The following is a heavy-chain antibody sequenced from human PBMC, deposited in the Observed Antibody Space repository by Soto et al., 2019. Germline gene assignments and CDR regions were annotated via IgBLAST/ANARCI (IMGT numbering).Heavy chain of an antibody. D-gene: IGHD5-12*01. Sequence: QVQLVQSGAEVKKPGSSVTVSCKASGGTFSSYTVSWVRQAPGQGLEWMGGIIPIFGTANYAQKFQGRVTITADESTNTANMEFSSLRSEDTAVYYCARGNHRWLQLWYFNLWGRGTLVTVSS. CDR3: ARGNHRWLQLWYFNL. J-gene: IGHJ2*01. CDR1: GGTFSSYT. CDR2: IIPIFGTA. V-gene: IGHV1-69*12.